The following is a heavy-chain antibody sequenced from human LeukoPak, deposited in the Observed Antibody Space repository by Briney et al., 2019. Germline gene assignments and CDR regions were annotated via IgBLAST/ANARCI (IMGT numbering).Heavy chain of an antibody. J-gene: IGHJ4*02. CDR2: MNPNSGNT. V-gene: IGHV1-8*01. CDR3: ARIEWELLRGFDY. D-gene: IGHD1-26*01. CDR1: AYTFTSYD. Sequence: ASVKVSCKASAYTFTSYDINWVRQATAQGLEWMGWMNPNSGNTGYAQKFQGRVTMTRNTSISTAYMELSSLRSEDTAVYYCARIEWELLRGFDYWGQGTLVTVSS.